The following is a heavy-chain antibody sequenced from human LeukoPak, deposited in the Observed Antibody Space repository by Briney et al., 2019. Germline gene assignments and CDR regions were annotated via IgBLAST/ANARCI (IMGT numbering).Heavy chain of an antibody. J-gene: IGHJ3*01. CDR3: AKWGAGGDFDV. Sequence: GESLKISCKGSGYSFTTYGISWVRQMPGKGLEWMGRIDPSDSYTNYSPSFQGHVTISADTSISTAYLKWSSLKASDTAMYYCAKWGAGGDFDVWGQGTMVTVSS. CDR2: IDPSDSYT. V-gene: IGHV5-10-1*01. CDR1: GYSFTTYG. D-gene: IGHD3-16*01.